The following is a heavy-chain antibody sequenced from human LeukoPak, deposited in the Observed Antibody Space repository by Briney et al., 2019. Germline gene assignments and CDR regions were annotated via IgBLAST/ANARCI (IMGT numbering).Heavy chain of an antibody. CDR1: GGSISSYY. CDR3: ARHFAYSSSSYFDY. CDR2: VYYTGST. V-gene: IGHV4-59*08. D-gene: IGHD6-6*01. Sequence: SETLSLTCTVAGGSISSYYWSWIRQPPGKGLEWIGYVYYTGSTNYNPSLKSRVTMFEDKSKNQFSLRLYSVTVADTAVYYCARHFAYSSSSYFDYWGQGSLVTVSS. J-gene: IGHJ4*02.